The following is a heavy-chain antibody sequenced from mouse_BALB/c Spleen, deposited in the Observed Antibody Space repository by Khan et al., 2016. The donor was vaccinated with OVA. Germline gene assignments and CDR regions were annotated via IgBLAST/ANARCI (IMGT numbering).Heavy chain of an antibody. D-gene: IGHD3-1*01. CDR2: IDPFNGGT. Sequence: IQLVQSGPELMKPGTSMKISCTASGYSFTNYYIHWVKQSHGKSLEWIGYIDPFNGGTGYNQRFKGKATLTLDKSSSTAYMHLSSLTSEDSAVYYCARGGLGLRAYAMDYWGQGTSGTVSS. CDR3: ARGGLGLRAYAMDY. V-gene: IGHV1S135*01. J-gene: IGHJ4*01. CDR1: GYSFTNYY.